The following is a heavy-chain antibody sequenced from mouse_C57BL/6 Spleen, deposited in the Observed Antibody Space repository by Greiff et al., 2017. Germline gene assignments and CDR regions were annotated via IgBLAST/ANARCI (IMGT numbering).Heavy chain of an antibody. CDR3: ARQDYGSRGYFDY. CDR1: GYAFSSYW. CDR2: IYPGDGDT. D-gene: IGHD1-1*01. V-gene: IGHV1-80*01. J-gene: IGHJ2*01. Sequence: QVQLQQSGAELVKPGASVKISCKASGYAFSSYWMNWVKQRPGKGLEWIGQIYPGDGDTNYNGKFKGKATLTADKSSSTAYMQLSSLTSEDSAVYFCARQDYGSRGYFDYWGQGTTLTVSS.